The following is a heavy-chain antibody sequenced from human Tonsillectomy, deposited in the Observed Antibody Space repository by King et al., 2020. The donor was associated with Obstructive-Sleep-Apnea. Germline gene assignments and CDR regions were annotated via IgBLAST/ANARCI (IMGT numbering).Heavy chain of an antibody. CDR3: ARDEAVAGAGFFQR. Sequence: QLQESGPGLVKPSETLSLTCTVSGGSISTYYWSWIRQSPGTGLEWLGYVYYTGITRYNPSLTSRITISIDTSKNQFSLNLSSVTAADTAVYYCARDEAVAGAGFFQRGGQGTLAT. D-gene: IGHD6-19*01. V-gene: IGHV4-59*01. CDR1: GGSISTYY. CDR2: VYYTGIT. J-gene: IGHJ1*01.